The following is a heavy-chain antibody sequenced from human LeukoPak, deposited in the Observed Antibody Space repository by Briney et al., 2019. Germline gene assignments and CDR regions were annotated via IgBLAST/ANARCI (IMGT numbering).Heavy chain of an antibody. V-gene: IGHV4-34*01. CDR2: INHSGST. D-gene: IGHD3-10*01. Sequence: SETLSLTCAVYGGSFSGYYWSWIRQPPGKGLEWIGEINHSGSTNYNPSLKSRVTISVDTSKNQFSLKLSSVTAADTAVYYCARAHCSSTSCYGSGSYYNVYYFDYWGQGTLVTASS. J-gene: IGHJ4*02. CDR1: GGSFSGYY. CDR3: ARAHCSSTSCYGSGSYYNVYYFDY.